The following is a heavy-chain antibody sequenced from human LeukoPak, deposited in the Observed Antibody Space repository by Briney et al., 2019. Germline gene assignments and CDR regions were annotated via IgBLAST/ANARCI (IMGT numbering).Heavy chain of an antibody. CDR3: ARVGTFGGVIDY. J-gene: IGHJ4*02. Sequence: ASVKVSCKASGYTFTSYDINWVRQATGQGLEWMGWMNPNSGNTGYAQKFQGRVTMTRNTSISTAYMELSSLRSEDTAVYYGARVGTFGGVIDYWGQATLVTVSS. V-gene: IGHV1-8*01. CDR2: MNPNSGNT. CDR1: GYTFTSYD. D-gene: IGHD3-16*01.